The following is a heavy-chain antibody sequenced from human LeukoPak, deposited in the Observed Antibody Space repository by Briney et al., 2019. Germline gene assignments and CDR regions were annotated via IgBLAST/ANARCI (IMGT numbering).Heavy chain of an antibody. Sequence: SETLSLTCTVSGDSISSGDYYWSWIRQPAGKGLEWIGRIYTSGSTNYNPSLKSRVTMSVDTSKNQFSLKLSSVTAADSAVYYCARWPRERNRITVTNYYYYMDVWGRGTTVTVSS. CDR2: IYTSGST. V-gene: IGHV4-61*02. J-gene: IGHJ6*03. CDR3: ARWPRERNRITVTNYYYYMDV. D-gene: IGHD4-11*01. CDR1: GDSISSGDYY.